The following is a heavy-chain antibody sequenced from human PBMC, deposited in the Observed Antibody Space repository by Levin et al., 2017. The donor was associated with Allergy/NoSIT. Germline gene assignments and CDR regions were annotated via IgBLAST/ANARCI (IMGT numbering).Heavy chain of an antibody. CDR2: IYYSGST. Sequence: SQTLSLTCTVSGGSISSYYWSWIRQPPGKGLEWIGYIYYSGSTNYNPSLKSRVTISVDSSKNQFSLKLSSVTAADTAVYYCARAGSHYDPFPFDPWGQGTLVTVSS. J-gene: IGHJ5*02. D-gene: IGHD3-3*01. V-gene: IGHV4-59*01. CDR1: GGSISSYY. CDR3: ARAGSHYDPFPFDP.